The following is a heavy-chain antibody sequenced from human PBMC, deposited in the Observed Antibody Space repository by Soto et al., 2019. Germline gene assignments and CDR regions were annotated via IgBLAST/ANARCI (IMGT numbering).Heavy chain of an antibody. D-gene: IGHD1-1*01. V-gene: IGHV3-30-3*01. J-gene: IGHJ4*02. CDR1: GFTFSSYA. Sequence: VPLVESGGGVVQPGRSLRLSCAASGFTFSSYAMHWVRQAPGKGLEWVAVISYDGSNKYYADSVKGRFTISRDNSKNTLYLQMNSLRAEDTAVYYCARSFGPTLPGTTGGYWGQGTLVTVSS. CDR2: ISYDGSNK. CDR3: ARSFGPTLPGTTGGY.